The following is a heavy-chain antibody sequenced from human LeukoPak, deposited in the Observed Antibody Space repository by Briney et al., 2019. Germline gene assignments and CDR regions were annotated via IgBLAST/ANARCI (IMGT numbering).Heavy chain of an antibody. CDR2: INPNSGRT. J-gene: IGHJ4*02. CDR3: ARGTYYDSSAYSGVRLFDY. D-gene: IGHD3-22*01. V-gene: IGHV1-2*02. CDR1: GYTFTGYY. Sequence: ASVKVSCKASGYTFTGYYMHWVRQAPGQGREWMGGINPNSGRTNYAQKFQGRVTMTGDTSSSTAYRELTRLTSDDTAVYYCARGTYYDSSAYSGVRLFDYWGQGTLVTVSS.